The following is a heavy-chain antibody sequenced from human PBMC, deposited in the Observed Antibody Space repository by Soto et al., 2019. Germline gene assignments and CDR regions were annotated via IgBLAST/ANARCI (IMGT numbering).Heavy chain of an antibody. CDR3: ANYSIAAARLNCIDS. CDR1: GFTFSSYA. D-gene: IGHD6-13*01. V-gene: IGHV3-23*01. J-gene: IGHJ5*01. CDR2: ISGSGGST. Sequence: GRSLGLSCAASGFTFSSYAMSWVRQAPGKGLEWVSAISGSGGSTYYADSVKGRFTISRDNSKNTLYLQMNSLRAEDTAVYYCANYSIAAARLNCIDSRCPGLLVTVS.